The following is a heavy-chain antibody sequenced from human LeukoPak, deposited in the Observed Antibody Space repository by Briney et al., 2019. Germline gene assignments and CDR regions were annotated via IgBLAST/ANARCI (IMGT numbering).Heavy chain of an antibody. Sequence: SETLSLTCTVSGGSISSSSYYWGWIRQPPGKGLEWIGSIYYSGSTYYNPSLKSRVTISVDKSKNQFSLKLSSVTAADTAVYYCARDQDRGGLTYYGMDVWGQGTTVTVSS. V-gene: IGHV4-39*07. CDR1: GGSISSSSYY. D-gene: IGHD3-10*01. CDR3: ARDQDRGGLTYYGMDV. CDR2: IYYSGST. J-gene: IGHJ6*02.